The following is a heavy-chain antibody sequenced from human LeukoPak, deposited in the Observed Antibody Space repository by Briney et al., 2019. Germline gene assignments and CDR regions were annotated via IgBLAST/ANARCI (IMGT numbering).Heavy chain of an antibody. D-gene: IGHD3-3*01. J-gene: IGHJ1*01. CDR2: IYSGGST. V-gene: IGHV3-53*01. Sequence: GGSLRLSCAASGFTVSSNYMSWVRQAPGKGLEWVSVIYSGGSTYYADSVKGRFTISRDNSKNTLYLQMNSLRAEDTAVYYCAKGEWIPSTTTEYFQHWGQGTLVTVAS. CDR1: GFTVSSNY. CDR3: AKGEWIPSTTTEYFQH.